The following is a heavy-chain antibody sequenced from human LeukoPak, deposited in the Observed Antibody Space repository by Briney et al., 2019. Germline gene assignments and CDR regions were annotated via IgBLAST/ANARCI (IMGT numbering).Heavy chain of an antibody. V-gene: IGHV3-23*01. CDR3: AKHNSASCYVGLDY. CDR1: GFTFSSYG. CDR2: IGCNGGGT. D-gene: IGHD2-2*01. J-gene: IGHJ4*02. Sequence: PGGSLRLSCAASGFTFSSYGMSWVRQAPGKGLEWFSVIGCNGGGTYYAGSVQGRFTISRDDSKNTLFLQMNSLRAEDTAVYYCAKHNSASCYVGLDYWGQGTLVTVSS.